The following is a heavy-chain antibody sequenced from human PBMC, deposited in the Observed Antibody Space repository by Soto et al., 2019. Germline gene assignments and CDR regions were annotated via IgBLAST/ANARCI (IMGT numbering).Heavy chain of an antibody. V-gene: IGHV3-7*01. J-gene: IGHJ4*02. CDR3: ARTLYYDSSGYYYTPLFDY. Sequence: GGSLRLSCAASGFTFSSYWISWVRQAPGKGLERVANIKQDGSEKYYVDSVKGRLTISRDNAKNSLYLQMNSLRAEDTAVYYCARTLYYDSSGYYYTPLFDYWGQGTLVTVSS. CDR2: IKQDGSEK. D-gene: IGHD3-22*01. CDR1: GFTFSSYW.